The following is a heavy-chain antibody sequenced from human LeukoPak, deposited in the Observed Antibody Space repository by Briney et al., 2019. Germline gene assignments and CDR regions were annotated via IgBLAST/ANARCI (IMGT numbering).Heavy chain of an antibody. D-gene: IGHD3-9*01. CDR1: GYSFNNYW. Sequence: GESLKISCKGSGYSFNNYWIGWVRQMPGKGLEWMGIIWPGDSDTRYSPSFQGQVTISVDKSISTAYVQWSSLKASDTAIYYCARQYYDVLTGFYIHFDYWGQGTLVTVSS. CDR2: IWPGDSDT. V-gene: IGHV5-51*01. J-gene: IGHJ4*02. CDR3: ARQYYDVLTGFYIHFDY.